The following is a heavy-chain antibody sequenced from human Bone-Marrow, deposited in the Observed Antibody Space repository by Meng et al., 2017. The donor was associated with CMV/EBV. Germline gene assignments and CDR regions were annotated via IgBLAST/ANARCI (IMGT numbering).Heavy chain of an antibody. CDR1: GFTFSSYA. V-gene: IGHV3-21*05. J-gene: IGHJ5*01. CDR3: ARDSSAVHNWLDS. Sequence: EGSLRLSCAASGFTFSSYAMSWVRQAPGKGLEWVSYISSSGSITKYLDSLKGRFTISRDNAKNSLFLQMNSLTVEDTAVYYCARDSSAVHNWLDSWGQGTLVTVSS. CDR2: ISSSGSIT. D-gene: IGHD1-26*01.